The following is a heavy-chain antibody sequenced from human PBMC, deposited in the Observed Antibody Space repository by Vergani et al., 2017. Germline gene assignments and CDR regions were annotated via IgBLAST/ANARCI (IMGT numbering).Heavy chain of an antibody. J-gene: IGHJ2*01. CDR3: ASGKYYSDSTAHFRGRYFDV. CDR2: IYNSGNG. CDR1: GDSIISRSYY. Sequence: QMQLQESGPGLVKASETLSLTCTVSGDSIISRSYYLGWIRQPPGKGLAWIGSIYNSGNGDSSSSLKSRVTISADTSKNQFSLRLKSVTAADTAVYYCASGKYYSDSTAHFRGRYFDVWGRGTLVTVPS. V-gene: IGHV4-39*01. D-gene: IGHD3-16*01.